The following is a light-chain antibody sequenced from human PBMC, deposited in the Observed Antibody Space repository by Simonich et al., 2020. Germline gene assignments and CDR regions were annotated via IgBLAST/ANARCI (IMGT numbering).Light chain of an antibody. CDR2: WAS. V-gene: IGKV4-1*01. CDR3: QQYYSTPWT. J-gene: IGKJ1*01. CDR1: QSVLYSSNNKNY. Sequence: DIVMTQSPDSLAVSLGERATINCKSSQSVLYSSNNKNYLAWYQQKPGQPPKLLIYWASTRESRVPDRFSGSGSGTDFPLTVSSLQAEDMAVSYCQQYYSTPWTFGQGSKVEIK.